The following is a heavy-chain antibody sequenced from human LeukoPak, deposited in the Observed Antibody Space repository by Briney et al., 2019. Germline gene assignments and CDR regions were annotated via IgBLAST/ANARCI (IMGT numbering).Heavy chain of an antibody. V-gene: IGHV4-4*02. CDR3: AREGGPYRPLDY. CDR1: GGSISSTNW. Sequence: PSETLSLTCGVSGGSISSTNWWTWVRQPPGEGLEWIGEVHLSGRTNYNPSLESRVTMSVDMSENHISLKLTSVTAADTAVYYCAREGGPYRPLDYSGQGTPVTVSS. CDR2: VHLSGRT. J-gene: IGHJ4*02.